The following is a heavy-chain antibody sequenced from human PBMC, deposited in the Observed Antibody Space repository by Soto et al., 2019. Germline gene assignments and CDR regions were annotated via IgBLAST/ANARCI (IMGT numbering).Heavy chain of an antibody. CDR3: AREDIVVVSGMDV. D-gene: IGHD2-2*01. J-gene: IGHJ6*02. Sequence: LXLFGAASVFTFSTYIINWVRQDPGKGLEWVSSISSSSTYIYYADSVKGRFTISRDNAKNSLYLQMNSLRAEDTAVYYCAREDIVVVSGMDVWGQGTTVTVS. V-gene: IGHV3-21*01. CDR2: ISSSSTYI. CDR1: VFTFSTYI.